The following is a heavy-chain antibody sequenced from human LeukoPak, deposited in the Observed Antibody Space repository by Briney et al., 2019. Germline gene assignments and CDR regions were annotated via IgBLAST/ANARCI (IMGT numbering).Heavy chain of an antibody. Sequence: GGSLRLSCSASGFTFSIYTMHSVRQAPGKGLEYVSAISSNGGSTYYADSVKGRFTISRDNSKNTLYLQVSSLRAEDTAVYYCVKADYYDTSNYYYRYFQYWGQGTLVTVSS. CDR1: GFTFSIYT. CDR2: ISSNGGST. D-gene: IGHD3-22*01. V-gene: IGHV3-64D*09. CDR3: VKADYYDTSNYYYRYFQY. J-gene: IGHJ1*01.